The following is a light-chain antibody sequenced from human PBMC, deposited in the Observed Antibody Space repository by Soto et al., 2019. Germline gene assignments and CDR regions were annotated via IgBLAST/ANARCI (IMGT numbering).Light chain of an antibody. Sequence: DLQITNSPSTLSASLDYRVTITCRASQSISSWLAWYQQKPGKAPKLRIYKSSSLESGVPSRFSGSGSATAVTLPVGCPQPYDFATSYCKHSNSYKVAFG. J-gene: IGKJ1*01. CDR1: QSISSW. V-gene: IGKV1-5*03. CDR2: KSS. CDR3: KHSNSYKVA.